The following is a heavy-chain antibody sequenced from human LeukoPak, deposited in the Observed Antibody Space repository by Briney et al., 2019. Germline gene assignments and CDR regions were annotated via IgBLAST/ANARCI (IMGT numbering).Heavy chain of an antibody. CDR2: IYDSGST. J-gene: IGHJ4*02. CDR3: ARVGYCSNGVCYASTY. Sequence: SETLSLTCTVSGGSIRSSYYYWGWIRQPPGKGLEWIGSIYDSGSTYYNPSLKSRVTISVDTSKNQFSLKLNSVTAADTAVYYCARVGYCSNGVCYASTYWGQGTLVTVSS. CDR1: GGSIRSSYYY. D-gene: IGHD2-8*01. V-gene: IGHV4-39*01.